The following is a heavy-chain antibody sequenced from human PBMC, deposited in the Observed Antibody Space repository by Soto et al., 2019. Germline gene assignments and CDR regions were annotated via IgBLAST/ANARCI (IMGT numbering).Heavy chain of an antibody. J-gene: IGHJ4*02. D-gene: IGHD3-22*01. V-gene: IGHV4-30-2*01. Sequence: SETLSRTCAVSGGSISSGGYSWSWIRQPPGKGLEWIGYIYHSGSTYYNPSLKSRVTISVDRSKNQFSLKLSSVTAADTAVYYCASSLDYYDSSGYYFDYWGQGTLVTVSS. CDR1: GGSISSGGYS. CDR3: ASSLDYYDSSGYYFDY. CDR2: IYHSGST.